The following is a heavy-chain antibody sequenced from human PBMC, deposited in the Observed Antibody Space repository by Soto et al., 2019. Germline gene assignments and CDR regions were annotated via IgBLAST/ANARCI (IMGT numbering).Heavy chain of an antibody. V-gene: IGHV1-69*12. Sequence: QVQLVQSGAEVKKPGSSVKVSCKASGGTFSSYAISWVRQAPGQGLEWMGGVIPIFGTANYAQKFQGRVKITADESTSPASMALSSVRSEDTAVYYCAADGAIWRFDYWGQGTLVTVSS. CDR2: VIPIFGTA. CDR3: AADGAIWRFDY. CDR1: GGTFSSYA. J-gene: IGHJ4*02. D-gene: IGHD3-3*01.